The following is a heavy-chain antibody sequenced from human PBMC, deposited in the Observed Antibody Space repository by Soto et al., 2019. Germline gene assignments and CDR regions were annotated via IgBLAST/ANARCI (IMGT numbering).Heavy chain of an antibody. J-gene: IGHJ6*02. Sequence: QVQLQQWGAGLLKPSETLSLTCAVYGGSFSGYYWSWIRQPPGKGLEWIGEINHSGSTNYNPSLKCRVTISVDTSKNQFSLKLSSVTAADTAVYYCARELRWDVWGQGTTVTVSS. CDR2: INHSGST. CDR3: ARELRWDV. D-gene: IGHD4-17*01. V-gene: IGHV4-34*01. CDR1: GGSFSGYY.